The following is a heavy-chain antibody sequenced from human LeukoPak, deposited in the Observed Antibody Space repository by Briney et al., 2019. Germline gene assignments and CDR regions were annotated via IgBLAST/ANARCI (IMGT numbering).Heavy chain of an antibody. CDR1: GYTLTELS. V-gene: IGHV1-24*01. Sequence: GASVKVSCKVSGYTLTELSMHWVRQAPGKGLEWMGGFDPEDGETIYAQKFQGRVTMTEDTSTDTAYMELSGLRSEDTAVYYCAAGRWSQPLVDYWGQGTLVTVSS. J-gene: IGHJ4*02. CDR3: AAGRWSQPLVDY. CDR2: FDPEDGET.